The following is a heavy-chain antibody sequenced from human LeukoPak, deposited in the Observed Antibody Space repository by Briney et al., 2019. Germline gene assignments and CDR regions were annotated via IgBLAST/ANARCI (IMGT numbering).Heavy chain of an antibody. CDR1: GGSITSYY. CDR3: ARWYYDSSGYRYFDY. Sequence: RPSETLSLTCIVSGGSITSYYWTWIRQPPGKGLEWIGYIHYSGTTNSNPSLRGRVTTSIDTSNNQFSLRLSSVTAADTAVYYCARWYYDSSGYRYFDYWGQGTLVTVSS. CDR2: IHYSGTT. V-gene: IGHV4-59*01. D-gene: IGHD3-22*01. J-gene: IGHJ4*02.